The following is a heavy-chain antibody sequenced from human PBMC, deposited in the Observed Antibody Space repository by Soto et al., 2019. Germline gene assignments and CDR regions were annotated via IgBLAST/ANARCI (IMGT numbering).Heavy chain of an antibody. Sequence: ASVKVSCKVSGYTLTELSMHWVRQAPGKGLEWMGGFDPEDGETIYAQKFQGRVTMTEDTSADTAYMELSSLRSEDTAVYYCETGIRYFDWLLSPFDYWGQGTLVTVSS. CDR3: ETGIRYFDWLLSPFDY. J-gene: IGHJ4*02. V-gene: IGHV1-24*01. CDR1: GYTLTELS. D-gene: IGHD3-9*01. CDR2: FDPEDGET.